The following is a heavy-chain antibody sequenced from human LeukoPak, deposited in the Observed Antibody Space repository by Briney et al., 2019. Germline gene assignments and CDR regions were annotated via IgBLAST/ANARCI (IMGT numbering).Heavy chain of an antibody. CDR3: ARAVTTDLYHFDY. CDR2: IYHSGST. CDR1: GGSISSGGYS. Sequence: SETLSLTCAVSGGSISSGGYSWSWIRQPPGKGLEWIGYIYHSGSTYYNPSLKSRVTISVDRSKNQFSLKLSSVTAADTAVYYCARAVTTDLYHFDYWGQGTLVTVSS. J-gene: IGHJ4*02. D-gene: IGHD4-17*01. V-gene: IGHV4-30-2*01.